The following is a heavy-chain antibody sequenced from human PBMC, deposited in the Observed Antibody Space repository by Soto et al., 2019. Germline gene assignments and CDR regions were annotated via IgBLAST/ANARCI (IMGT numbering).Heavy chain of an antibody. Sequence: QVQLVHSGPEVKKPGSSVKVSCKTSGGTLSSYSISWVRQAPGQGLEWVGRIITFVGKANVAQQFQGRVTITSDRTTDTTSTELRRLPYDDTSVYYCARVTGGHDSRGTYMDVWGTGTTVTVSS. J-gene: IGHJ6*03. CDR1: GGTLSSYS. CDR2: IITFVGKA. CDR3: ARVTGGHDSRGTYMDV. D-gene: IGHD5-12*01. V-gene: IGHV1-69*08.